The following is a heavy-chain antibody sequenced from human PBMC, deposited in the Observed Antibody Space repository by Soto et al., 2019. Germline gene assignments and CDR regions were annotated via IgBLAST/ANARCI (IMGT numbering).Heavy chain of an antibody. J-gene: IGHJ4*02. Sequence: VQLVRSGAEVKKPGSSVKVSCTASGGTFSPYTINWVRQAPGQGLEWMGRIIPLLDVTNNAQRFQGRVTITADKSTSTVYIELTSLTSQDTAVYYWARDSGTVGYDDSWGQGTLVTVSS. CDR3: ARDSGTVGYDDS. CDR2: IIPLLDVT. V-gene: IGHV1-69*08. CDR1: GGTFSPYT. D-gene: IGHD3-10*01.